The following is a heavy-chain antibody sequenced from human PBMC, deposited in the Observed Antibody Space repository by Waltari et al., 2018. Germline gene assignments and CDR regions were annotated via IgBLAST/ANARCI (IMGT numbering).Heavy chain of an antibody. CDR2: ISSSSSYI. CDR1: GFTFSRYS. V-gene: IGHV3-21*01. J-gene: IGHJ3*02. Sequence: EVQLVESGGGLVKPGGSLRLSCAASGFTFSRYSMNWVRQAPGKGLEWVSSISSSSSYINYADSVKGRFTISRDNAKNSLYLQMNSLRAEDTAVYYCARDPHPGNFDIWGQGTMVTVSS. CDR3: ARDPHPGNFDI.